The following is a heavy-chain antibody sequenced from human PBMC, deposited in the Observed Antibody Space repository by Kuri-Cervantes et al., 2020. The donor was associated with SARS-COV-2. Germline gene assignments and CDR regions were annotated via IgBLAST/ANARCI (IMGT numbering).Heavy chain of an antibody. D-gene: IGHD3-22*01. V-gene: IGHV3-21*04. CDR2: ITRSSTYI. J-gene: IGHJ4*02. Sequence: GGSLRLSCAGSGFSFSSYSMTWVRQAPGKGLEWVSSITRSSTYIYYADSVKGRFTISRDNSKNSLYLQMNSLRTEDTALYYCAKDIAPYYYDSSGYPVPLDYWGQGTLVTVSS. CDR3: AKDIAPYYYDSSGYPVPLDY. CDR1: GFSFSSYS.